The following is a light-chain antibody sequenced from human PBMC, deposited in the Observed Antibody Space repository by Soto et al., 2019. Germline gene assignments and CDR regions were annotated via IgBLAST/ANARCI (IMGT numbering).Light chain of an antibody. Sequence: EIVLTQSPGTLSLSPGERATLSCRASQSVFRNYLAWYQQKPGQAPRLLIYGASTRAAGISDRFSGSGSGTIFIHTVTLLEHAELAFYDCQQDGSAPISFVGGIKVDTK. CDR1: QSVFRNY. V-gene: IGKV3-20*01. CDR3: QQDGSAPIS. J-gene: IGKJ4*01. CDR2: GAS.